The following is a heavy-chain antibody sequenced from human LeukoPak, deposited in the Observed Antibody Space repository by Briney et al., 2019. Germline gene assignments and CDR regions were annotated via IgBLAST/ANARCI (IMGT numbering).Heavy chain of an antibody. CDR1: GGSISSDY. D-gene: IGHD5-18*01. CDR2: IYYSGST. CDR3: ARNPDTAMADY. Sequence: SETLSLTCTLSGGSISSDYWSWIRQPPGKGLEWIGYIYYSGSTNYNPSLKSRVTISVDTSKNQFSLKLSSVTAADTAVYYCARNPDTAMADYWGQGTLVTVSS. J-gene: IGHJ4*02. V-gene: IGHV4-59*01.